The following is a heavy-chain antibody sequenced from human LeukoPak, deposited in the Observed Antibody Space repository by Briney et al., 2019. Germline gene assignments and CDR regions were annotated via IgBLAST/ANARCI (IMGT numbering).Heavy chain of an antibody. CDR2: IWYDGSNK. V-gene: IGHV3-33*08. D-gene: IGHD6-19*01. Sequence: GGSLRLSCAASGFIFSDHYMDWVRQAPGKGLEWVAVIWYDGSNKYYADSVKGRFTISRDNSKNTLYLQMNSLRAEDTAVYYCARDQWLAYYYHGMDVWGQGTTVTVSS. CDR3: ARDQWLAYYYHGMDV. J-gene: IGHJ6*02. CDR1: GFIFSDHY.